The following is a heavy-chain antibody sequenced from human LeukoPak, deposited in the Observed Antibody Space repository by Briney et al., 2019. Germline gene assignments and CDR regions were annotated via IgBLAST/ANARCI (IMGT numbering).Heavy chain of an antibody. CDR1: GFTFSSYA. Sequence: GGSLRLSCAASGFTFSSYAMHWVRQAPGKGLEWVAFIRYDGSNKYYADSVKGRFTISRDNFENTLYMQMNSLRVEDTAVYYCAKGLHSSSWNDAFDIWGQGTTVTVSS. V-gene: IGHV3-30*02. J-gene: IGHJ3*02. CDR2: IRYDGSNK. D-gene: IGHD6-13*01. CDR3: AKGLHSSSWNDAFDI.